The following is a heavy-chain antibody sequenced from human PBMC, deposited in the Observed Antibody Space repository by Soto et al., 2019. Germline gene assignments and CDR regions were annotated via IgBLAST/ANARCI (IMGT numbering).Heavy chain of an antibody. CDR1: GFSLSTSGVG. Sequence: SGPTLVNPTQTLTLTCTFSGFSLSTSGVGVGWIRQPPGKALEWLALIYWDDDKRYSPSLKSRLTITKDTSKNQVVLTMTNMYPVDTATYYCAHILVPAEDYGAGNWFDPWGQGTLVTSPQ. V-gene: IGHV2-5*02. CDR3: AHILVPAEDYGAGNWFDP. CDR2: IYWDDDK. D-gene: IGHD2-2*01. J-gene: IGHJ5*02.